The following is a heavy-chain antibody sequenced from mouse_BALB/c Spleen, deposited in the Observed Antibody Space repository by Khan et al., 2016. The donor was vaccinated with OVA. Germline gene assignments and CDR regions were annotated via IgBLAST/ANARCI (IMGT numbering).Heavy chain of an antibody. Sequence: QVQLQQSGAELVKPGASVKLSCKTSGYTFTSYWIQWVKQRPGQGLGWIGQIFPGTGTTYYNETFKGKATLTVDTSSSTAYMQLSSLPSDDSAVYFCARGYFGNYEFVYWGQGTLVTVSP. V-gene: IGHV1S132*01. CDR2: IFPGTGTT. D-gene: IGHD2-1*01. CDR3: ARGYFGNYEFVY. J-gene: IGHJ3*01. CDR1: GYTFTSYW.